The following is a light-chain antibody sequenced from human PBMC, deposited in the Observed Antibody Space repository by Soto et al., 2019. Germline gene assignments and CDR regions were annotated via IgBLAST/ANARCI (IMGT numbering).Light chain of an antibody. CDR2: KAS. J-gene: IGKJ1*01. CDR3: QQYSSYSET. CDR1: QSISSW. V-gene: IGKV1-5*03. Sequence: DIQMTQSPSTLSASVGDRVTITCRASQSISSWLAWYQQKPGKAPKLLIYKASSLESGVPSRFSGSGSGTEFTLTISSLQPYDFAAYYCQQYSSYSETFGKWTKVEIK.